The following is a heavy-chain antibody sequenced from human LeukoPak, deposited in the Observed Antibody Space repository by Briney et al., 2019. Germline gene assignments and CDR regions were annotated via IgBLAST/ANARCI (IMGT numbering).Heavy chain of an antibody. D-gene: IGHD3-16*02. J-gene: IGHJ4*02. CDR2: ISYDGSNK. CDR3: AKGSAVWGSYRYYFDY. V-gene: IGHV3-30*18. Sequence: GGSLRLSCAASGFTFSSYGMHWVRQAPGKGLEWVAVISYDGSNKYYADSVKGRFTISRDNSKNTLYLQMNGLRAEDTAVYYCAKGSAVWGSYRYYFDYGAREPWSPSPQ. CDR1: GFTFSSYG.